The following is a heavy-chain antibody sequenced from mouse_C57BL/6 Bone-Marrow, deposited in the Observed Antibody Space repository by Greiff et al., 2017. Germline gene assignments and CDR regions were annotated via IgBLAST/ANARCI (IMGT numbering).Heavy chain of an antibody. J-gene: IGHJ3*01. Sequence: DVKLVESGGGLVKPGGSLKLSCAASGFTFSSYAMSWVRQTPEKRLEWVATISDGGSYTYYPDNVTGRFTISRDNAKNNLYLQMSHLKSEDTAMYYCARRETGFAYWGQGTLVTVSA. V-gene: IGHV5-4*03. CDR2: ISDGGSYT. CDR3: ARRETGFAY. CDR1: GFTFSSYA.